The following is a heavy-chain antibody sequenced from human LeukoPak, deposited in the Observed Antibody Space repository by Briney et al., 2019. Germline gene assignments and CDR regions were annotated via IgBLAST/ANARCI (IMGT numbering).Heavy chain of an antibody. V-gene: IGHV1-2*02. Sequence: GASVKVSCKASGYTFTGYYIHWVRQAPGQGLEWMGWINPDSGGTNYAQKFQGRVTMTRDTSIRTAYMELSRLRSDDTAVYYCARDHHGGNSQFDYWGQGTLVTVSS. J-gene: IGHJ4*02. CDR3: ARDHHGGNSQFDY. CDR2: INPDSGGT. D-gene: IGHD4-23*01. CDR1: GYTFTGYY.